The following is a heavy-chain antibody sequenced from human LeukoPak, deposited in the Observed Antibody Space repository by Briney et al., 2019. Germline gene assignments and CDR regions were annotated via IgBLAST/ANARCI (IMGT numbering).Heavy chain of an antibody. CDR3: ARASSSWYPFDP. V-gene: IGHV4-31*03. CDR1: GDSISSGGYY. CDR2: IYYSGST. D-gene: IGHD6-13*01. J-gene: IGHJ5*02. Sequence: SQTLSLTCTVSGDSISSGGYYWSWIRQHPGKGLEWIGYIYYSGSTYYNPSLKSRVTISVDTSKNQFSLKLSSVTAADTAVYYCARASSSWYPFDPWGQGTLVTVSS.